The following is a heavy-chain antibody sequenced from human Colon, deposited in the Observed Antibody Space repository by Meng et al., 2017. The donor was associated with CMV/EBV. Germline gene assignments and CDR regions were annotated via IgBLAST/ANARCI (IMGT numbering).Heavy chain of an antibody. CDR2: IKQDGSDE. CDR3: ARGGCISRSCYRDYYYYGMDV. V-gene: IGHV3-7*01. Sequence: GESLKISCAVSGFSLSDYWMNWVRQAPGKGLEWVANIKQDGSDENYVDSVKGRFTVSRDNAKNSVYLQMDSLRAEDTAVYYCARGGCISRSCYRDYYYYGMDVWGQGTMVTVSS. J-gene: IGHJ6*02. CDR1: GFSLSDYW. D-gene: IGHD2-2*01.